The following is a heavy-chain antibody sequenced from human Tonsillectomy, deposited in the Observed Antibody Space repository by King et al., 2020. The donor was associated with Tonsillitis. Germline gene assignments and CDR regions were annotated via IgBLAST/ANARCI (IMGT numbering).Heavy chain of an antibody. CDR2: IYSAVSST. V-gene: IGHV3-23*03. J-gene: IGHJ4*02. Sequence: VQLVESGGGLVQPGGSLRLSCAASGFTFSSYAMSWVRQAPGKGLEWVSVIYSAVSSTYFGDSMKGRFTISRDNSKNTVYLQMNSLRAEDTAVYYCAKVSPIERSGSYYNLSFDYWGQGTLVTVSS. CDR1: GFTFSSYA. D-gene: IGHD3-10*01. CDR3: AKVSPIERSGSYYNLSFDY.